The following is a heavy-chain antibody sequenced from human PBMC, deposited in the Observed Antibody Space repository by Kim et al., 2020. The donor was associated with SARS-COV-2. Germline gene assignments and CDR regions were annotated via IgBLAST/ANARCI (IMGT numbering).Heavy chain of an antibody. CDR3: ARGGWFRELFTAYYYYGMDV. V-gene: IGHV6-1*01. CDR1: GDSVSSNSAA. CDR2: TYYRSKWYN. J-gene: IGHJ6*04. D-gene: IGHD3-10*01. Sequence: SQTLSLTCAISGDSVSSNSAAWNWIRQSSSRGLEWLGRTYYRSKWYNDYAVSVKSRITINPDTSKNQFSLQLNSVTPEDTAVYYCARGGWFRELFTAYYYYGMDVWGKGTTVTVSS.